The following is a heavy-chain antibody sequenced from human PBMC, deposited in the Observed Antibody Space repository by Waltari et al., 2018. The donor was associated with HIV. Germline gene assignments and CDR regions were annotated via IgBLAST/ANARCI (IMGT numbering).Heavy chain of an antibody. Sequence: EVQLVESGGGLVQPGGSLKLSCAASGFTFSGSTMPWVRQASGNGLEGVGRIRTNANSYATAYAASVKGRFIISIDDSKNTAYLQMNNLKTEDTAVYYCTRLVAAVAGTGYWGQGTLVTVSS. V-gene: IGHV3-73*01. CDR2: IRTNANSYAT. D-gene: IGHD6-19*01. J-gene: IGHJ4*02. CDR1: GFTFSGST. CDR3: TRLVAAVAGTGY.